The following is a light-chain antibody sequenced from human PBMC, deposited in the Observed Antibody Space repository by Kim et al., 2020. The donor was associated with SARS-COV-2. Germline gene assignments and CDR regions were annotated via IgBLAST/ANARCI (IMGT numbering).Light chain of an antibody. Sequence: VTRTCTRDSRNIGADSDIHWNQQLPRTAPKLLIYGNANRPPGVADRFTASKSGTSASLTIPGLQGKDEADYHSQSYDRSLRGGVFGGGTRLTVL. V-gene: IGLV1-40*01. J-gene: IGLJ3*02. CDR1: SRNIGADSD. CDR2: GNA. CDR3: QSYDRSLRGGV.